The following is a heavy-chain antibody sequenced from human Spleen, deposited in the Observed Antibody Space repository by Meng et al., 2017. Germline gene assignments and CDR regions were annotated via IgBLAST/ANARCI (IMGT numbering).Heavy chain of an antibody. V-gene: IGHV4-38-2*02. CDR2: IYHSGST. Sequence: SETLSLTCTVSGYSISSGHYWGWIRQPPGKGLEWIGSIYHSGSTYYKVSLKSRVAISIDTSKNQFSLRLSSVTAADTAVYYCARGALEWELLIYFDYWGQGKLVTVSS. D-gene: IGHD3-3*01. CDR1: GYSISSGHY. CDR3: ARGALEWELLIYFDY. J-gene: IGHJ4*02.